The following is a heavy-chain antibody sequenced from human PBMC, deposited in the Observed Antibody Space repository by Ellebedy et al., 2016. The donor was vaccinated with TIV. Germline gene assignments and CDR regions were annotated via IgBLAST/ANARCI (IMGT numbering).Heavy chain of an antibody. CDR3: ARGKTYFDALTGPFDC. CDR2: IYSGDRT. J-gene: IGHJ4*02. CDR1: GLTVSSNY. V-gene: IGHV3-53*01. Sequence: GESLKISCAASGLTVSSNYMSWVRQAPGRGLEWVSIIYSGDRTNYADSVKGRFTISRDDSKNTLFLQMNSLRVEDTAVYYCARGKTYFDALTGPFDCWGQGTLVSVSS. D-gene: IGHD3-9*01.